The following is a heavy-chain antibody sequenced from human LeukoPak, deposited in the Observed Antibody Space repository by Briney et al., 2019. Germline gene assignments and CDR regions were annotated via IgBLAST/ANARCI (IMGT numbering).Heavy chain of an antibody. J-gene: IGHJ4*02. D-gene: IGHD6-19*01. CDR1: GYSFNSYW. V-gene: IGHV5-51*01. CDR2: IYAGDSDT. Sequence: GESLKISCKGSGYSFNSYWIGWVRQMPGKGLEWMGIIYAGDSDTRYSPSFQGQVTISVDKSTSTAYLQWSRLKASDTAMYYCARHPEQSSGYWGQGTLVTVSS. CDR3: ARHPEQSSGY.